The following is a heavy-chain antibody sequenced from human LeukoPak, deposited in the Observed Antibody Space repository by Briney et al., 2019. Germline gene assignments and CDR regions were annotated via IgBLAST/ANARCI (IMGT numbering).Heavy chain of an antibody. J-gene: IGHJ5*02. CDR2: IYYSGGT. CDR3: ARQSPLYGSGKIGWFDP. Sequence: PSETLSLTCTVSGGSISSYYWSWIRQPPGKGLEWIGYIYYSGGTYYNPSLKSRVTISVDTSKNQFSLKLSSVTAADTAVYCCARQSPLYGSGKIGWFDPWGQGTLVTVSS. D-gene: IGHD3-10*01. V-gene: IGHV4-59*08. CDR1: GGSISSYY.